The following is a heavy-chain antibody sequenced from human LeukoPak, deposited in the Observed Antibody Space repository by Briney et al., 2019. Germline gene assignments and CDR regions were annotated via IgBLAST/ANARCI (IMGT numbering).Heavy chain of an antibody. V-gene: IGHV1-2*02. D-gene: IGHD3-3*01. CDR1: GYTFTGYY. CDR3: ASRAIREIIPYFDY. CDR2: ISPNSGGT. Sequence: ASVRVSCRASGYTFTGYYIHWVRQAPGQGLEWMGWISPNSGGTNYAQKFQDRVTMARDTSISTSYMELSGLKYDDTAVYYCASRAIREIIPYFDYWGQGALVTVSS. J-gene: IGHJ4*02.